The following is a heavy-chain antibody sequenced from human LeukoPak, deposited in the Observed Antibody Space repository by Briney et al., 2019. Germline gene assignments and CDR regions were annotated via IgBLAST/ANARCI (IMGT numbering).Heavy chain of an antibody. V-gene: IGHV1-2*02. D-gene: IGHD3-10*01. CDR2: INPNSGGT. CDR3: ARYGWGSYYIGGGFDY. J-gene: IGHJ4*02. CDR1: GYTFTGYY. Sequence: ASVKVSCKASGYTFTGYYMHWVRQAPGQGLEWMGWINPNSGGTNYAQKFQGRVTMTRDTSISTAYMELSRLRSDDTAVYYCARYGWGSYYIGGGFDYWGQGTLVTVSS.